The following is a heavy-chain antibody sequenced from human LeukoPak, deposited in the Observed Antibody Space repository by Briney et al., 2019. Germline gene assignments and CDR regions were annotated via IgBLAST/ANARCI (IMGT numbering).Heavy chain of an antibody. CDR3: ARDSDYYDSSGYYGY. V-gene: IGHV3-7*01. CDR1: GFTFSSYW. CDR2: IKQDGSEK. J-gene: IGHJ4*02. Sequence: GGSLRLSCAASGFTFSSYWMSWVRQAPGKGLEWVADIKQDGSEKYYVDSVKGRFTISRDNAKNSLYLQMNSLRAEDTAVYYCARDSDYYDSSGYYGYWGQGTLVTVSS. D-gene: IGHD3-22*01.